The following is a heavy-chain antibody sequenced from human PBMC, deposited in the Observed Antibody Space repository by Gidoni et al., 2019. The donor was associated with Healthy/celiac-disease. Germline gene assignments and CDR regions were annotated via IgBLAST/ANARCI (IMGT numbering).Heavy chain of an antibody. Sequence: QVQLVESGGGVVQPGRSLRLSCAASGFTFSSYAMHWVRQAPGKGLEWVAVISYDGSNKYYADSVKGRFTISRDNSKNTLYLQMNSLRAEDTAVYYCARGPLGGRYQFDYWGQGTLVTVSS. V-gene: IGHV3-30-3*01. CDR1: GFTFSSYA. D-gene: IGHD2-2*01. CDR3: ARGPLGGRYQFDY. CDR2: ISYDGSNK. J-gene: IGHJ4*02.